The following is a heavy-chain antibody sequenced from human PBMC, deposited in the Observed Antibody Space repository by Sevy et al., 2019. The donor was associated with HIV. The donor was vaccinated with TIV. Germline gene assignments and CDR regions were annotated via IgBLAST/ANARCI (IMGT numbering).Heavy chain of an antibody. D-gene: IGHD3-16*01. CDR3: AKGLSSIYPYSMDV. V-gene: IGHV3-30*18. Sequence: GGSLRLSCEASGFSFSRYGMHWVRQVAGKGLEWVAVISFDGDNKYYSDSVRGRSAISRDNSENTMHLQMNNLRLDDTAVYYCAKGLSSIYPYSMDVWGQGTTVTVSS. CDR2: ISFDGDNK. CDR1: GFSFSRYG. J-gene: IGHJ6*02.